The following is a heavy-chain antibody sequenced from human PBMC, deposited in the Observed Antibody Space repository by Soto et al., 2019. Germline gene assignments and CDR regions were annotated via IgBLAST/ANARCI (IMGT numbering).Heavy chain of an antibody. J-gene: IGHJ4*02. D-gene: IGHD1-26*01. V-gene: IGHV3-48*02. Sequence: EVQLVESGGGLEQPGGSLRLSCAASGFSFSTYSMNWVRQARGKGLEWVSYISSSSSTVYYADSVKGRFTISRDNAKNSLYLQMNSLRDEDTAVYYCTRESTSTLGIVGAIYGDHWGQGTLVTVSS. CDR2: ISSSSSTV. CDR3: TRESTSTLGIVGAIYGDH. CDR1: GFSFSTYS.